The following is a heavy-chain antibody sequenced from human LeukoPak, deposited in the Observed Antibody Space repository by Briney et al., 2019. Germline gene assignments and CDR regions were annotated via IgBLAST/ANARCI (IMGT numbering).Heavy chain of an antibody. D-gene: IGHD2-2*01. Sequence: ASVKVSCKASGYTFTSYDINWVRQATGQGLEWMGWMNPNSGNTGYAQKFQGRVTMTRNTSISTAYMELSSLRSEDTAVYYCARDPCSGTSCYPDYWGQGTLVTVSS. CDR2: MNPNSGNT. J-gene: IGHJ4*02. CDR3: ARDPCSGTSCYPDY. CDR1: GYTFTSYD. V-gene: IGHV1-8*01.